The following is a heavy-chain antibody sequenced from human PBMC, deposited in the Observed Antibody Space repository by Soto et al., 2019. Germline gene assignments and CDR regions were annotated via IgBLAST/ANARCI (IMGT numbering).Heavy chain of an antibody. Sequence: QVQLQESGPGLVKPSQTLSLTCTVSGGSISSGGYYWSWIRQHPGKGLEWIGYIYYSGSTYYNPSINSRVTISVDTSKNQFSLKLISVTAADTAVYYCAIYGSGSYADYWGQGTLVTVSS. CDR2: IYYSGST. D-gene: IGHD3-10*01. V-gene: IGHV4-31*03. CDR1: GGSISSGGYY. J-gene: IGHJ4*02. CDR3: AIYGSGSYADY.